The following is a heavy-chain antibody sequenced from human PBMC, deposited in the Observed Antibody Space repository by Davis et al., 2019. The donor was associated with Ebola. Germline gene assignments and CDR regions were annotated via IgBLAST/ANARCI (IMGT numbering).Heavy chain of an antibody. J-gene: IGHJ3*01. CDR3: VRHPVGLTDAFDV. D-gene: IGHD1-26*01. CDR1: GGSVSSTTYY. V-gene: IGHV4-39*01. CDR2: IYSSGIT. Sequence: MPGGSLRLSCTVSGGSVSSTTYYWGWIRQPPGKGLEWMGSIYSSGITYDNPSLKSRVTVSLEKSKNQFSLKLTSMTAADTAVYYCVRHPVGLTDAFDVWGQGRLVAVSS.